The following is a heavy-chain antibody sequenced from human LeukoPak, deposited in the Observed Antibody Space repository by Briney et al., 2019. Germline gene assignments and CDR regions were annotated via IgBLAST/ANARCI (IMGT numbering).Heavy chain of an antibody. V-gene: IGHV1-69*13. CDR2: IIPIFGTA. Sequence: SVKVSCKASGGTFSSYAISWVRQAPGQGLEWMGGIIPIFGTANYAQKFQGRVTITADESTSTAYMELSSLRSEDTAVYYCATTNNDYVWGSYRYTGDYWGQGTLVTVSS. D-gene: IGHD3-16*02. J-gene: IGHJ4*02. CDR3: ATTNNDYVWGSYRYTGDY. CDR1: GGTFSSYA.